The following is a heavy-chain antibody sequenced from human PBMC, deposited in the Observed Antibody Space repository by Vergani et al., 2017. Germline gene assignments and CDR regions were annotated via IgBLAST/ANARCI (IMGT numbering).Heavy chain of an antibody. Sequence: QVQLVESGGGVVQRGGSLRLSCATSGFTFSNYDMQWIRPGPGKGLEFVAFIQFDGSNQYYANSVKGRFTLSRDFSKNTLYLKMNSLRTDDTATYYCAKHFRGWGIDYWGQGTQVIVSS. J-gene: IGHJ4*02. D-gene: IGHD3-16*01. V-gene: IGHV3-30*02. CDR2: IQFDGSNQ. CDR3: AKHFRGWGIDY. CDR1: GFTFSNYD.